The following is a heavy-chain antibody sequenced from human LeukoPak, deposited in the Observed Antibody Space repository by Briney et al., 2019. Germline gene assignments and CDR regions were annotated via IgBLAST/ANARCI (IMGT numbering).Heavy chain of an antibody. CDR3: TRDRGWQSFDY. Sequence: GGSLRLSCAASGFTFSSYWMSWVRQTPGKGLEWVANIRQDGSDKNYVDSVKGRFTISRDNGKNSLYLQMNSLRAEDTAVYYCTRDRGWQSFDYWGQGTLVTVSS. CDR2: IRQDGSDK. CDR1: GFTFSSYW. J-gene: IGHJ4*02. D-gene: IGHD3-10*01. V-gene: IGHV3-7*01.